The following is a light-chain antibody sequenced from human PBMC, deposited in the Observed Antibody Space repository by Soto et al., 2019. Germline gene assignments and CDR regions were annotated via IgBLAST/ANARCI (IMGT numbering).Light chain of an antibody. CDR3: T. V-gene: IGKV3-15*01. CDR1: QGVSSN. J-gene: IGKJ4*02. Sequence: ASVSVKKRERATLSCRASQGVSSNLSWHQQKPGQAPRLLIYAASTRATGVPARFSGSGSGTEFTLTIFFFQAEDGIRYCSTF. CDR2: AAS.